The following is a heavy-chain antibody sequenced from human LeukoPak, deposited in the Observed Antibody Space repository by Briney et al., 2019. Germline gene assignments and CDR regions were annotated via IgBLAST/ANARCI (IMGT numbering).Heavy chain of an antibody. D-gene: IGHD2-15*01. Sequence: PGGSLRLSCAASGFTFSSYWMNWVRQAPGKGLEWVANIKQDGSEKYYVDSVKGRFTISRDDAKNSLYLQMNSLRAEDTAVYYCARDWGYCSGGNSYSVFDYWGQGTLVTVSS. J-gene: IGHJ4*02. CDR3: ARDWGYCSGGNSYSVFDY. V-gene: IGHV3-7*01. CDR1: GFTFSSYW. CDR2: IKQDGSEK.